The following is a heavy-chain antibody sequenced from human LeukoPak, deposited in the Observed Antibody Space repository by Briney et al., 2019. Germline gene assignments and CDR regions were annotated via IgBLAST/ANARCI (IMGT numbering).Heavy chain of an antibody. CDR1: GGSINNYY. Sequence: PSKTLSLTCTVSGGSINNYYWSWIRQPPGKGLEWIGYIYYSGSTNYNPSLKSRVTISVDVSKNQFSLKLSSVTAADTAVYYCARVYGGYYFDYWGQGTLVTVSS. V-gene: IGHV4-59*08. D-gene: IGHD3-16*01. CDR3: ARVYGGYYFDY. CDR2: IYYSGST. J-gene: IGHJ4*02.